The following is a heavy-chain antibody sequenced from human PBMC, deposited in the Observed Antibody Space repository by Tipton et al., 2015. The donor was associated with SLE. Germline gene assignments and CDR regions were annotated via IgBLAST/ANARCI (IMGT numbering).Heavy chain of an antibody. CDR2: IYYSGST. D-gene: IGHD7-27*01. CDR3: ARIGGAGDLYYYYMDV. Sequence: TLSLTCTVSGYSISSGYYWGWIRQPPGKGLEWIGSIYYSGSTYYNPSLKSRVTISVDTSKNQFSLKMTSVTAADTAVYYCARIGGAGDLYYYYMDVWGKGTTVTVSS. CDR1: GYSISSGYY. J-gene: IGHJ6*03. V-gene: IGHV4-38-2*02.